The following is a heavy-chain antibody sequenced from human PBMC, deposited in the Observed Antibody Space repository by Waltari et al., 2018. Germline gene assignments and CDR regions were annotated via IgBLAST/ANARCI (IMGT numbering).Heavy chain of an antibody. CDR1: GFAFSSYA. D-gene: IGHD2-21*01. J-gene: IGHJ4*02. CDR3: ASRGGDCKDASCLDF. CDR2: ISYDGTNR. V-gene: IGHV3-30*09. Sequence: QGQLVESGGGVVQPGRSLRLSCVASGFAFSSYAMHGVRQAPGKGLEWVAVISYDGTNRFYEDSVKGRFAISRDTSKDTLYMQMNSLRSEDTAVYYCASRGGDCKDASCLDFWGQGTLVTVSS.